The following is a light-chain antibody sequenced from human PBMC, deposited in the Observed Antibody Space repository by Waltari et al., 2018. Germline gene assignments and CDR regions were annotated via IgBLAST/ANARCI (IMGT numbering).Light chain of an antibody. CDR2: GNS. CDR1: SPNTGAGYD. V-gene: IGLV1-40*01. J-gene: IGLJ2*01. Sequence: QSVLTQPHPVSGAPGPRVTISCTGSSPNTGAGYDVHWYTQLPGTAPQLLIYGNSNRPSGVPDRFSGSKSGTSASLAITGLQAEDEADYYCQSYDSSLSGSRVVFGGGTKLTVL. CDR3: QSYDSSLSGSRVV.